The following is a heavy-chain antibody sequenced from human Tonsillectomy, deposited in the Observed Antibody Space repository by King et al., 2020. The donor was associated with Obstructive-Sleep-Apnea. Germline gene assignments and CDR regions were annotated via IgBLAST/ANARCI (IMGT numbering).Heavy chain of an antibody. D-gene: IGHD3-16*01. CDR2: ISWNSGSI. Sequence: VQLVESGGGLVQPGRSLRLSCAASGFTFDDYAMHWVRQAPGKGLEWVSGISWNSGSIGYADSVKGRFTISRDNAKNSLYLQMNSLRAEDTALYYCAKDLSGNYYYYGMDVWGQGTTVTVSS. CDR1: GFTFDDYA. V-gene: IGHV3-9*01. CDR3: AKDLSGNYYYYGMDV. J-gene: IGHJ6*02.